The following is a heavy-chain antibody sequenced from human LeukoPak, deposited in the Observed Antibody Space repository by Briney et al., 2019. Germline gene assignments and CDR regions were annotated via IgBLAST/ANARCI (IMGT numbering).Heavy chain of an antibody. CDR2: ISAYNGNT. CDR1: GHNFNSYG. D-gene: IGHD2-2*01. V-gene: IGHV1-18*01. CDR3: ARGEAHYAGSADY. Sequence: GASVKVSCKASGHNFNSYGITWVRQAPGQGLELMEWISAYNGNTNYAQKFRGRVTMTTDTSTNTAYMELRGLTSDDTAVYYCARGEAHYAGSADYWGQGTQVTVSS. J-gene: IGHJ4*02.